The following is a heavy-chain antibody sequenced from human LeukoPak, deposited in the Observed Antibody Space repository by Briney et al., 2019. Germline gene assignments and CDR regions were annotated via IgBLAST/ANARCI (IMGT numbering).Heavy chain of an antibody. V-gene: IGHV5-51*01. J-gene: IGHJ4*02. D-gene: IGHD5-24*01. CDR3: ARRDGSLDY. CDR2: IYPGDSDT. Sequence: GASLQISCKDSGYSFTSYWIGWVRQLPGKGLEWMGIIYPGDSDTRYSPSFQGQVTISADKSITTAYLQGSSLKASDTAMYYCARRDGSLDYWGQGTLVTVSS. CDR1: GYSFTSYW.